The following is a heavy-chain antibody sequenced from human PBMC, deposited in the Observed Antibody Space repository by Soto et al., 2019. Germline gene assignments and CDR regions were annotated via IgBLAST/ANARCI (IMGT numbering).Heavy chain of an antibody. CDR3: AGVRGPYFVGECSAPTANCSHS. CDR2: INHSGST. D-gene: IGHD2-21*01. Sequence: SETLSLTCAGYGGSFSGYYWSWIRQPPGKGLEWIGEINHSGSTNYNPSLKSRVTISVDTSKNQISLKLSSVTAADSAVYYCAGVRGPYFVGECSAPTANCSHSWGQAPLVT. V-gene: IGHV4-34*01. J-gene: IGHJ5*02. CDR1: GGSFSGYY.